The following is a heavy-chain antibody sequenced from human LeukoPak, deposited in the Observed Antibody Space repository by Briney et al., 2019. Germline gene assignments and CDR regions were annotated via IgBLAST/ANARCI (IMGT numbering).Heavy chain of an antibody. D-gene: IGHD1-1*01. CDR1: GFTFSSYA. Sequence: HAGGSLRLSCAASGFTFSSYAMSWVRQAPGKGLEWVSDISGSGGSTYYAGSVRGRFTISRDNSKNTLYLQMSHLRVEDTALYYCAKAAAERCASIKCYPFDSWGQGTLVAVSS. J-gene: IGHJ4*02. CDR2: ISGSGGST. CDR3: AKAAAERCASIKCYPFDS. V-gene: IGHV3-23*01.